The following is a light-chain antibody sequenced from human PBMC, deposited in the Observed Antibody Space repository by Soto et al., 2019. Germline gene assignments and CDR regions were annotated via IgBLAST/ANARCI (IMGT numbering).Light chain of an antibody. Sequence: EIVLTQSPGTLSLSPGERATLSCRASQSVSSSYLAWYQQKPGQAPRLLIYGASSRATGIPDRFSGSGSGTDFTLTISRLEPEDFAVYYWQQYGSSPRSPTFGQGTKVEIK. CDR2: GAS. CDR3: QQYGSSPRSPT. CDR1: QSVSSSY. J-gene: IGKJ1*01. V-gene: IGKV3-20*01.